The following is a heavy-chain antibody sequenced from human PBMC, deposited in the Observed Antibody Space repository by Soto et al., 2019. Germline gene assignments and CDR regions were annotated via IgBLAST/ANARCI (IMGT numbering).Heavy chain of an antibody. CDR3: ARDELDTAALYFDY. CDR2: ISSSSSYI. Sequence: KSGGSLRLSCAASGFTFSSYSMNWVRQAPGKGLEWVSSISSSSSYIYYADSVKGRFTISRDNAKNSLYLQMNSLRAGDTAVYYCARDELDTAALYFDYWGQGTLVTVSS. V-gene: IGHV3-21*01. J-gene: IGHJ4*02. CDR1: GFTFSSYS. D-gene: IGHD5-18*01.